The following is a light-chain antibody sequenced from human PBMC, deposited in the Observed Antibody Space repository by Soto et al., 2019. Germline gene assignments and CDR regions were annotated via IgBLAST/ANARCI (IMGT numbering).Light chain of an antibody. V-gene: IGKV3-11*01. CDR3: QQSYYTPPIT. CDR1: QSVGSY. J-gene: IGKJ5*01. Sequence: IVLTQSPATLSLSPGERATLSCRASQSVGSYLAWYQQKPGQTPRLLIYDASNRATGIPARFSGSGSGTDFTLTISRLEPEDFATYYCQQSYYTPPITFGQGTRLEIK. CDR2: DAS.